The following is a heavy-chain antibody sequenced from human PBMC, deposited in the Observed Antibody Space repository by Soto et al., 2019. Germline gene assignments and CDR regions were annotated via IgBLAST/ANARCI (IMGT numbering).Heavy chain of an antibody. CDR3: ASGVEAAGFDY. CDR2: ISSSSSYT. J-gene: IGHJ4*02. V-gene: IGHV3-11*06. CDR1: GFTFSDYY. Sequence: GGSLRLSCAASGFTFSDYYMSWIRQAPGKGLEWVSYISSSSSYTNYADSVKGRFTISRDNAKNSLYLQMNSLRAEDTAVYYCASGVEAAGFDYWGQGTLVTVSS. D-gene: IGHD6-13*01.